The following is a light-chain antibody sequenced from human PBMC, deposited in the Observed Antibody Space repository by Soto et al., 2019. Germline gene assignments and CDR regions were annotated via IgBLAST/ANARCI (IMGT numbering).Light chain of an antibody. CDR3: QSYDGTLSGSYV. J-gene: IGLJ1*01. Sequence: QAVVTQPPSVSGAPGQRVTISCTGSSSNFGAGYDVHWYQQLPGTAPKLVIYGTTNRPSGVPDRFSGSKSGTSASLAITGLQAEDEADYYCQSYDGTLSGSYVFGIGTKVTVL. CDR2: GTT. V-gene: IGLV1-40*01. CDR1: SSNFGAGYD.